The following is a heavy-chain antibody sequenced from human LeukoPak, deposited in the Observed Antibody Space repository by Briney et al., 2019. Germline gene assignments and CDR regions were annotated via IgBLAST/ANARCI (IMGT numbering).Heavy chain of an antibody. CDR3: ARGQYYDSWSGYYSYYYGMDV. CDR1: GYTFTSYD. J-gene: IGHJ6*02. Sequence: ASVTVSCKASGYTFTSYDINWVRQATGQGLEWMGWMNPNSGNTGYAQKFQGRVTMTRNTSISTAYMELSSLRSEDTAVYYCARGQYYDSWSGYYSYYYGMDVWGQGTTVTVSS. CDR2: MNPNSGNT. V-gene: IGHV1-8*01. D-gene: IGHD3-3*01.